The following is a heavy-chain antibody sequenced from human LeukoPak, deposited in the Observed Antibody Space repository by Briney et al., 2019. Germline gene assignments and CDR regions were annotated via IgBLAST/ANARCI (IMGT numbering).Heavy chain of an antibody. D-gene: IGHD4-11*01. V-gene: IGHV4-39*07. J-gene: IGHJ6*03. CDR2: IFYSGST. CDR1: SGSISTSNYY. Sequence: PSETLSLTCTVSSGSISTSNYYWGWVRQPPGKALEWIGNIFYSGSTYYSPSLKSRVTISLDTSRNQFSLKLSSVTAADTAVYYCARAPYTFYYYYMDVWGKGTTVTVSS. CDR3: ARAPYTFYYYYMDV.